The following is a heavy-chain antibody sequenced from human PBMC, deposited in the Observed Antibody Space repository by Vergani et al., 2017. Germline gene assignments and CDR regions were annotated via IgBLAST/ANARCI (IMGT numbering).Heavy chain of an antibody. D-gene: IGHD3-10*01. CDR1: GYTFTSYG. Sequence: QVQLVHSGAEVKKPGASVKVSCKASGYTFTSYGISWVRQAPGQGLEWMGWISAYNGNTNYVQKLQGRITMTTDTSTSTAYMELRSLRSDDTAVYYCARDPVYXYGSGNYYYGLDVWGQGTTVTVSS. CDR2: ISAYNGNT. J-gene: IGHJ6*02. CDR3: ARDPVYXYGSGNYYYGLDV. V-gene: IGHV1-18*01.